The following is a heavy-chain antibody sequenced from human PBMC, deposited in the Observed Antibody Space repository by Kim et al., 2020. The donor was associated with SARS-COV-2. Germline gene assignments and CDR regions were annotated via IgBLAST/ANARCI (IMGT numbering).Heavy chain of an antibody. CDR1: GYTFTGYY. Sequence: ASVKVSCKASGYTFTGYYIHWVRQAPGQGLEWMGRINPDSGGTTFAQRFLGRVTMTRDASITTVFMELTRLTSADTAVYYCARGPGFPTMDYWGQGTL. J-gene: IGHJ4*02. D-gene: IGHD2-15*01. V-gene: IGHV1-2*06. CDR2: INPDSGGT. CDR3: ARGPGFPTMDY.